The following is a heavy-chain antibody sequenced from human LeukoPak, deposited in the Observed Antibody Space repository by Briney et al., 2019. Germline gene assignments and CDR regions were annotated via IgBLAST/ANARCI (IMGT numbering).Heavy chain of an antibody. Sequence: TGGSLRLSCAASGFIFRNYGMNWVRQAPGKGLEWVSGISGHGDITYYADSVKGRFTISRDNSKNTLYLQMNSLRAEDTAVYYCAKPAISSRGWYYDYWSQGTLVTVSS. V-gene: IGHV3-23*01. J-gene: IGHJ4*02. CDR2: ISGHGDIT. CDR3: AKPAISSRGWYYDY. D-gene: IGHD6-19*01. CDR1: GFIFRNYG.